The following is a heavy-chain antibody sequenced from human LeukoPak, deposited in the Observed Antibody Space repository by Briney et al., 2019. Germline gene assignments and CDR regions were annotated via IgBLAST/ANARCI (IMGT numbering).Heavy chain of an antibody. Sequence: PSETLSLTCTVSGGSISSYYWSWIRQPPGKGLEWIGYIYYSGSTNYNPSLKSRVTISVDTSKNQFSLKLSSVTAADTAVYYCAREVDSSYSGDRFDPWGQGTLVTVSS. J-gene: IGHJ5*02. V-gene: IGHV4-59*01. CDR2: IYYSGST. CDR1: GGSISSYY. D-gene: IGHD6-6*01. CDR3: AREVDSSYSGDRFDP.